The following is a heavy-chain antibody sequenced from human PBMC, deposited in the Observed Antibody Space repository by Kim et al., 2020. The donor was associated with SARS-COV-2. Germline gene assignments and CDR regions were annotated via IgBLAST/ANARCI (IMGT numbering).Heavy chain of an antibody. J-gene: IGHJ2*01. CDR3: ASGSGYFAL. CDR2: IKQDGSEP. Sequence: GGSLRLSCAASGFTFSSYWMSWVRPAPGKGLEWVANIKQDGSEPYYVDSVKGRFTLSLAPATNSLYLPLNRLRAEAPAVSSFASGSGYFALCGLCPL. CDR1: GFTFSSYW. V-gene: IGHV3-7*01.